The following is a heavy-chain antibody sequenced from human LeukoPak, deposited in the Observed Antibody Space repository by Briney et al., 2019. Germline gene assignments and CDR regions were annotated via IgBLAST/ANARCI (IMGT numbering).Heavy chain of an antibody. V-gene: IGHV4-39*01. CDR1: GGSISSSGYY. CDR3: ARASIAAREDAFDI. D-gene: IGHD6-6*01. J-gene: IGHJ3*02. Sequence: PSETLSLTCTVSGGSISSSGYYWGWIRQPPGKGLEWIGEINHSGSTNYNPSLKSRVTISVDTSKNQFSLKLSSVTAADTAVYYCARASIAAREDAFDIWGQGTMVTVSS. CDR2: INHSGST.